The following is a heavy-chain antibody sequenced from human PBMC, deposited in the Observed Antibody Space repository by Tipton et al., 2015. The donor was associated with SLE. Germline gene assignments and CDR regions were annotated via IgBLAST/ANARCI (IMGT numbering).Heavy chain of an antibody. CDR2: IYTSGST. Sequence: TLSLTCTVSGGSISSGTDYWTWIRQPAGKGLEWIGRIYTSGSTSYDPALKSRVTISLDMSKNQFSLKLTSVTAADTAVYYCARGYCTGGGCQLMYFDLWGRGTLVTVSS. J-gene: IGHJ2*01. CDR1: GGSISSGTDY. V-gene: IGHV4-61*02. D-gene: IGHD2-8*02. CDR3: ARGYCTGGGCQLMYFDL.